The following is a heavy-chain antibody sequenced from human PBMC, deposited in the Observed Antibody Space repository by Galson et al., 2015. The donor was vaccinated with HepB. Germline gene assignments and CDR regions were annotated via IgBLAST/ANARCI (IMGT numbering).Heavy chain of an antibody. CDR2: IWYDGSNK. D-gene: IGHD6-19*01. V-gene: IGHV3-33*01. J-gene: IGHJ2*01. CDR1: GFTFSSYG. Sequence: SLRLSCAASGFTFSSYGMHWVRQAPGKGLEWVAVIWYDGSNKYYADSVKGRFTISRDNSKNTLYLQMNSLRAEDTAVYYCARDLGSGWYFDLWGRGTLVAASS. CDR3: ARDLGSGWYFDL.